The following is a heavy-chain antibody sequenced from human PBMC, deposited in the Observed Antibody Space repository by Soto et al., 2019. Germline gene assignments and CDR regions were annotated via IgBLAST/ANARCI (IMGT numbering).Heavy chain of an antibody. Sequence: QLTLKESGPPLVRPAQTLTLTCAFSGFSLTTTSMGVAWIRQPPGKALEWLALIYWDEDQRYSPSLKDRLTISKDTARSRVLLTISNINPEDTGTDFCSHAGDYHRLSVDHWGQGTLVTVSS. J-gene: IGHJ4*02. CDR1: GFSLTTTSMG. V-gene: IGHV2-5*02. D-gene: IGHD4-17*01. CDR3: SHAGDYHRLSVDH. CDR2: IYWDEDQ.